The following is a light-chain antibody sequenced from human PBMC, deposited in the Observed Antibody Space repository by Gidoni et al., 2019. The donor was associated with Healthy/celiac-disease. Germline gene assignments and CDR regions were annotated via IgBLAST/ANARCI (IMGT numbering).Light chain of an antibody. CDR1: SSDVGGYNY. CDR2: DVS. J-gene: IGLJ2*01. Sequence: QSALTQPASVSGSHGQSINIYCTGTSSDVGGYNYVSWYQQHPGKAPKLMIYDVSNRPSGVSNRFSGSKSGNTASLTISGLQAEDEADYYCSSYTSSSTPVVFGGGTKLTVL. V-gene: IGLV2-14*03. CDR3: SSYTSSSTPVV.